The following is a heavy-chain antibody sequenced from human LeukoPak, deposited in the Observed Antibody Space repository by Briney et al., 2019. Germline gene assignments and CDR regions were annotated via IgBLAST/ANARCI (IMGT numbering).Heavy chain of an antibody. D-gene: IGHD3-10*01. V-gene: IGHV3-33*01. Sequence: GGSLRLSCAASGFTFSNHGMHWVRQAPGKGPEWVALIWYDGSNKYYGDSVKGRFTISRDNAKNSLYLQMNSLRAEDTAVYYCAREKWFGTHRGAFDIWGQGTMVTASS. J-gene: IGHJ3*02. CDR2: IWYDGSNK. CDR3: AREKWFGTHRGAFDI. CDR1: GFTFSNHG.